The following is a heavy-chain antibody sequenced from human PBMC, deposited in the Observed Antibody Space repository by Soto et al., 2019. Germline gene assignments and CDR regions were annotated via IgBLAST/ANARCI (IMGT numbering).Heavy chain of an antibody. V-gene: IGHV3-23*01. CDR3: AKDPGFYGDYVEDVIW. D-gene: IGHD4-17*01. CDR1: GFTFSSYA. CDR2: ISGSGGST. J-gene: IGHJ4*02. Sequence: GGSLRLSCAASGFTFSSYAMSWVRQAPGKGLEWVSAISGSGGSTYYADSVKGRFTISRDNSKNTLYLQMNSLRAEDTAVYYYAKDPGFYGDYVEDVIWWGQGTLVTVSS.